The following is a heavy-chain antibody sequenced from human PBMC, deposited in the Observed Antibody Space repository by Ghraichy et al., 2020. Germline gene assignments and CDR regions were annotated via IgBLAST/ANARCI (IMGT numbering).Heavy chain of an antibody. CDR3: VREYCRGGRSFFGTGGSHFDY. CDR1: GFALSDYW. J-gene: IGHJ4*02. Sequence: GGSLRLSCAASGFALSDYWMHWVRQAPGKGLLWVSRIKSDGTDRTYADSVKGRFTISRDNAKNTLYLQMNSLRAEDTAVYYCVREYCRGGRSFFGTGGSHFDYWGQGILVTVSS. D-gene: IGHD2-15*01. CDR2: IKSDGTDR. V-gene: IGHV3-74*01.